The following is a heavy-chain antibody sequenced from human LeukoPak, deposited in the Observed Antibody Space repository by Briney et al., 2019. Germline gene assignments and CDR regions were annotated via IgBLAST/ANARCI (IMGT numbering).Heavy chain of an antibody. CDR3: ARPYYYDSSEYYFDY. CDR2: INPNSGGT. D-gene: IGHD3-22*01. V-gene: IGHV1-2*02. CDR1: GYTFSDYY. J-gene: IGHJ4*02. Sequence: ASVKVSCKASGYTFSDYYIHWVRQAPGQGLEWMGWINPNSGGTNSAQKFQGRVTMTRDTSISTAYMELSSLRSEDTAVYYCARPYYYDSSEYYFDYWGQGTLVTVSS.